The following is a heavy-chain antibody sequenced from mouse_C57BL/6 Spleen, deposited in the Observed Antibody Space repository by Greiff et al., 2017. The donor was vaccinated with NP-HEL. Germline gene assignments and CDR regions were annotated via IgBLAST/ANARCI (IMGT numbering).Heavy chain of an antibody. D-gene: IGHD1-1*02. CDR1: GYTFTSYD. V-gene: IGHV1-85*01. J-gene: IGHJ4*01. Sequence: VQGVESGPELVKPGASVKLSCKASGYTFTSYDINWVKQRPGQGLEWIGWIYPRDGSTKYNEKFKGKATLTVDTSSSTAYMELHSLTSEDSAVYFCARPRWYAMDYWGQGTSVTVSS. CDR3: ARPRWYAMDY. CDR2: IYPRDGST.